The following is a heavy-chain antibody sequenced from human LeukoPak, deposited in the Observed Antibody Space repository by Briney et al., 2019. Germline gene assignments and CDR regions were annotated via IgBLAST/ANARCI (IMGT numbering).Heavy chain of an antibody. CDR2: ISTSGTTI. CDR1: GFTFSSYE. Sequence: GGSLRLSCAASGFTFSSYEMNWVRQAPGKGLEWVSYISTSGTTINYSDSVKGRFTISRDNAKKSLYLQMNSLRAEDTAVYYCARDVFSTGYLGDAFDIWGQGTMVTVFS. V-gene: IGHV3-48*03. CDR3: ARDVFSTGYLGDAFDI. D-gene: IGHD3-22*01. J-gene: IGHJ3*02.